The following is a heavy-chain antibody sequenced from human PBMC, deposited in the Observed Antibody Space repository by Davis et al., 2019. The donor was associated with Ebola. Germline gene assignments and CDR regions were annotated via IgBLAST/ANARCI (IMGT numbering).Heavy chain of an antibody. CDR1: GYSFTNYW. CDR3: ARGYWHFDL. V-gene: IGHV5-51*01. CDR2: IYPGDSDT. Sequence: PGGSLRLSCKASGYSFTNYWIGWVRQMPGKGLEWMGIIYPGDSDTRYSPSFQGQVTISADKSISTAYLQWNSLEASDTALYYCARGYWHFDLWGRGTLVTVSS. J-gene: IGHJ2*01.